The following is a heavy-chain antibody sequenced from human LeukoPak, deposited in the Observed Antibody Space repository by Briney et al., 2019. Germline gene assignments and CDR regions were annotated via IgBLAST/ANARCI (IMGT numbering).Heavy chain of an antibody. V-gene: IGHV3-30*02. CDR2: IRSDGSNT. CDR1: GFTFSSYG. CDR3: TSGAHDY. J-gene: IGHJ4*02. D-gene: IGHD3-10*01. Sequence: PGGSLRLSCAASGFTFSSYGMHWVRQAAGKGLEWVAFIRSDGSNTYYTDFMKGRFTISRDNSKNTLYLQMNSLRAEDTAVYYCTSGAHDYWGQGTLVTVSS.